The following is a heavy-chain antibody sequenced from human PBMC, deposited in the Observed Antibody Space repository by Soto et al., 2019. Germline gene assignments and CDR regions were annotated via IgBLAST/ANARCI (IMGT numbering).Heavy chain of an antibody. CDR1: GGSISSGGYS. J-gene: IGHJ4*02. V-gene: IGHV4-30-2*01. CDR2: IYHSGST. D-gene: IGHD2-8*01. CDR3: ASAYCTNGVCYGGQFDY. Sequence: QLQLQESGSGLVKPSQTLSLTCAVSGGSISSGGYSWSWIRQPPGKGLEWIGYIYHSGSTYYNPSLKSRVTISVDRSKNQFSLKLSSVTAADTAVYYCASAYCTNGVCYGGQFDYWGQGTLVTVSS.